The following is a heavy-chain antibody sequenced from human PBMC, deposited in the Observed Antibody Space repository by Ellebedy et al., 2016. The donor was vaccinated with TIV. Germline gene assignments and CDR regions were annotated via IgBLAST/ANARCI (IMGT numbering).Heavy chain of an antibody. D-gene: IGHD5-12*01. V-gene: IGHV1-3*01. J-gene: IGHJ4*02. CDR3: ASHGYSGYDLRPAHD. CDR1: GYTFTSYA. Sequence: ASVKVSCXASGYTFTSYAMHWVRQAPGQRLEWMGWINAGNGNTKYSQKFQGRVTITRDTSASTAYMELSSLRSEDTAVYYCASHGYSGYDLRPAHDWGQGTLVTVSS. CDR2: INAGNGNT.